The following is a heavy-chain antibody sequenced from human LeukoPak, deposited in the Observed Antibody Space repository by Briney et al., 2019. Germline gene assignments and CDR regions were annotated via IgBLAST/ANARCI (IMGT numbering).Heavy chain of an antibody. J-gene: IGHJ4*02. CDR3: SRGVHSTTTVPPPYY. D-gene: IGHD1-14*01. CDR1: GYTFTNYD. Sequence: ASVKVSCKASGYTFTNYDIFWVRQATGQGLEWMGWMNPNSGNTGYAQKFQGRVTLTRTTSISTAYMELSSLSSEDTAVYYCSRGVHSTTTVPPPYYWGQGTLVTVSS. V-gene: IGHV1-8*01. CDR2: MNPNSGNT.